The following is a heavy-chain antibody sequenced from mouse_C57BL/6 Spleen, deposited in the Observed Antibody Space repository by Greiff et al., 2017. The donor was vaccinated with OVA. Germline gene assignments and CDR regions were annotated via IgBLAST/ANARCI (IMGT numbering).Heavy chain of an antibody. CDR3: ARAGSSTTVPFAY. J-gene: IGHJ2*01. V-gene: IGHV1-64*01. D-gene: IGHD1-1*01. Sequence: QVQLQQPGAELVKPGASVKLSCKASGYTFTSYWMHWVKQRPGQGLEWIGMIHPNSGSTNYNEKFKSKATLTVDKSSSTAYMQLSSLTSEDSAVYYCARAGSSTTVPFAYWGQGTPLTVSS. CDR1: GYTFTSYW. CDR2: IHPNSGST.